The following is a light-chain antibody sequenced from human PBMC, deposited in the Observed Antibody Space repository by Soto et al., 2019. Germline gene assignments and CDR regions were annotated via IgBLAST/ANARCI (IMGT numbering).Light chain of an antibody. V-gene: IGKV3-11*01. Sequence: EIVLTQSPATLSLSPGERATLSCRASQSVSSYLAWYQQKPGQAPRLLIYDASNRATGIPARFSGSGSGTDSTLTINSLEPEDFAVYYCQQRSNWQYTFGQGTRLEIK. J-gene: IGKJ2*01. CDR2: DAS. CDR3: QQRSNWQYT. CDR1: QSVSSY.